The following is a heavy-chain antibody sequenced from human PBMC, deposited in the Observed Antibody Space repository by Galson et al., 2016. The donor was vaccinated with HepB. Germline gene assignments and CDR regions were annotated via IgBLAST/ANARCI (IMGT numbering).Heavy chain of an antibody. Sequence: SVKVSCKASGYTFTSYAMHWVRQAPGQSLEWMGWINAGNGNTKYSQKFQGRVTITRDTSASTAYMELSSLRSEDTAVYYCARDKSPPFGVVVIYYGMDVWGQGTTVTVSS. CDR2: INAGNGNT. CDR1: GYTFTSYA. D-gene: IGHD2-21*01. V-gene: IGHV1-3*01. J-gene: IGHJ6*02. CDR3: ARDKSPPFGVVVIYYGMDV.